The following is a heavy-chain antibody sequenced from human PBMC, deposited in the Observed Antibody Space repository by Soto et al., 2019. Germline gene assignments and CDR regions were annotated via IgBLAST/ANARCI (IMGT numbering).Heavy chain of an antibody. Sequence: ASVKVSCKASGYTFTGYYMHWVRQAPGQGLEWMGWINPNSGGTNYAQKFQGWVTMTRDTSISTAYMELSRLRSDDTAVYYCARARSGIAVAGTEDYYYYGMDVWGQGTTVTVSS. CDR3: ARARSGIAVAGTEDYYYYGMDV. CDR2: INPNSGGT. V-gene: IGHV1-2*04. J-gene: IGHJ6*02. CDR1: GYTFTGYY. D-gene: IGHD6-19*01.